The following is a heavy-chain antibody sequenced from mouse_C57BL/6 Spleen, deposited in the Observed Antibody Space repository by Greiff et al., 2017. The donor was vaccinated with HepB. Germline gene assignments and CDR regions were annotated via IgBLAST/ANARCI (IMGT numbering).Heavy chain of an antibody. CDR1: GYTFTSYW. CDR3: ARTDYYGSSFHYYDMDY. CDR2: IDPSDSYT. J-gene: IGHJ4*01. V-gene: IGHV1-59*01. Sequence: QVQLQQPGAELVRPGTSVKLSCKASGYTFTSYWMHWVKQRPGQGLEWIGVIDPSDSYTNYNQKFKGKATLTVDTSSSTAYMQLSSLTSEDSAVYYCARTDYYGSSFHYYDMDYWGQGTSVTVSS. D-gene: IGHD1-1*01.